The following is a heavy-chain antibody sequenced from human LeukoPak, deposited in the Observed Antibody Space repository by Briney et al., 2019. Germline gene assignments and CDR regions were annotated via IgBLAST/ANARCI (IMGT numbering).Heavy chain of an antibody. J-gene: IGHJ5*02. CDR3: ASSYYYDSSGYLNWFDP. CDR1: GGSISSGSYY. CDR2: IYTSGST. Sequence: SQTLSLTCTVSGGSISSGSYYWSWIRQPAGKGLEWIGRIYTSGSTNYNPSLKSRVTISVDTSKNQFSLKLSSVTAADTAVYYCASSYYYDSSGYLNWFDPWGQGTLVTVSP. D-gene: IGHD3-22*01. V-gene: IGHV4-61*02.